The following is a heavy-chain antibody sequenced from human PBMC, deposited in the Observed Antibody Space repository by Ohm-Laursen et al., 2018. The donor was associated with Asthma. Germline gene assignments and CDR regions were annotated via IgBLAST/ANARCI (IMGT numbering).Heavy chain of an antibody. CDR1: GFTFNKHH. D-gene: IGHD5-24*01. CDR3: VRRRGDN. J-gene: IGHJ4*02. CDR2: IKEHGSDT. Sequence: SLRLSCAAAGFTFNKHHMTWVRQAPGKGLEWVAMIKEHGSDTYYLDSVKGRFTISRDNAKNLVSLQMNSLRGEDTAVYYCVRRRGDNWGQGTLVTVSS. V-gene: IGHV3-7*01.